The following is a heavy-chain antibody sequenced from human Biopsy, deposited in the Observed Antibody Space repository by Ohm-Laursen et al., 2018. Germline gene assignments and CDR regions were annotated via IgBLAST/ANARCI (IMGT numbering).Heavy chain of an antibody. CDR3: ARRPYGGTRYWYFDL. D-gene: IGHD4-23*01. CDR2: IYYSGTT. Sequence: SQTLSLTCTVSGDSVSSGGFYWSWIRQHPGKGLEWIGYIYYSGTTYYNPSLKSLVTISVDTSKNQFSLKLNSVTAADTAVYYCARRPYGGTRYWYFDLWGRGTLVTVSS. J-gene: IGHJ2*01. CDR1: GDSVSSGGFY. V-gene: IGHV4-31*01.